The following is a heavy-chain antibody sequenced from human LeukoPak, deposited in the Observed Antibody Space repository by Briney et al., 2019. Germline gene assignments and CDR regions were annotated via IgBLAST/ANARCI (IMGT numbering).Heavy chain of an antibody. V-gene: IGHV1-2*02. J-gene: IGHJ4*02. D-gene: IGHD5-12*01. CDR3: ARDGGGYSGYDWVDY. CDR2: INPNSGGT. Sequence: ASVKVSCKASGYTFTGYYMHWVRQAPEQGLEWMGWINPNSGGTNDAQKFQGRVTMTRDTSISTAYMELSRLRSDDTAVYDCARDGGGYSGYDWVDYWGQGTLVTVSS. CDR1: GYTFTGYY.